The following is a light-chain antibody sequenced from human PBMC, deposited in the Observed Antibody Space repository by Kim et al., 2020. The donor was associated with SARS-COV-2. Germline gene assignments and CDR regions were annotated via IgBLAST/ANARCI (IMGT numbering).Light chain of an antibody. Sequence: DIQMTQSPSSLSASVGDRVTITCRTTQSISSHLNWYQQKPGRAPKLRISAASTLQGGVPSRFSGSGSETDFTLTISSLQPDDFATYFCQQSYITPFTLGPGTKVNTK. J-gene: IGKJ3*01. CDR1: QSISSH. V-gene: IGKV1-39*01. CDR3: QQSYITPFT. CDR2: AAS.